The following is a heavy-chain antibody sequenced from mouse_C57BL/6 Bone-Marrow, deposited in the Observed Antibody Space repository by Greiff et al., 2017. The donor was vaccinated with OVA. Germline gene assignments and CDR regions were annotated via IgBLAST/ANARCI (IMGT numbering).Heavy chain of an antibody. D-gene: IGHD2-4*01. Sequence: EVQLKQSGPELVKPGASVKIPCKASGYTFTDYNMDWVKQSHGKSLEWIGDINPNNGGTIYNQKFKGKATLTVDKSSSTAYMELRSLTSEDTAVYYCAREEIYYDYERGAMDYWGQGTSVTVSS. CDR1: GYTFTDYN. CDR2: INPNNGGT. J-gene: IGHJ4*01. V-gene: IGHV1-18*01. CDR3: AREEIYYDYERGAMDY.